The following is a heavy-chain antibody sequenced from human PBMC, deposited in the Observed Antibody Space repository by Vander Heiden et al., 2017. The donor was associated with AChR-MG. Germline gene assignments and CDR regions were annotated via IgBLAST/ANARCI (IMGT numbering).Heavy chain of an antibody. V-gene: IGHV1-2*02. CDR2: INPNSGVT. J-gene: IGHJ4*02. CDR1: GYTFTGYY. CDR3: LRFGELLRD. Sequence: QVQLVQSGAEVKKPGASVKVSCKACGYTFTGYYMHWLRQAPGQGLEWMGWINPNSGVTNDAQKFQGRVTMTRDTSISTAYMELSRLGSDDTAVYYCLRFGELLRDWGQGTLVTVSS. D-gene: IGHD3-10*01.